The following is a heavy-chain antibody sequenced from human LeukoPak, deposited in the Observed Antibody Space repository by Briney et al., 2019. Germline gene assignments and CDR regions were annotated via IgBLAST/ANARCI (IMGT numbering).Heavy chain of an antibody. V-gene: IGHV3-21*01. J-gene: IGHJ4*02. Sequence: GGSLRLSCAASGFTFSSYSMNWVRQAPGQGLEWVSSISSSSSYIYYADSVKGRFTISRDNAKNSLYLQMNSLRAEDTAVYYCARGGIVVVPAANPWDWGQGTLVTVSS. D-gene: IGHD2-2*01. CDR2: ISSSSSYI. CDR1: GFTFSSYS. CDR3: ARGGIVVVPAANPWD.